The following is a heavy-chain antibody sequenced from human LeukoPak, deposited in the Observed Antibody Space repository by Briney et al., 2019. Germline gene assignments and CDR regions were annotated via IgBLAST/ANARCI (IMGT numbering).Heavy chain of an antibody. CDR3: ASEPILDGRGIDY. CDR2: IYYSGST. D-gene: IGHD3-10*01. CDR1: GGSISSSSYY. Sequence: SETLSLTCTVSGGSISSSSYYWGWIRQPPGKGLEWIGSIYYSGSTYYNPSLKSRVTISVDTSKNQFSLKLSSVTAADTAVYYCASEPILDGRGIDYWGQGTLVTDYS. J-gene: IGHJ4*02. V-gene: IGHV4-39*01.